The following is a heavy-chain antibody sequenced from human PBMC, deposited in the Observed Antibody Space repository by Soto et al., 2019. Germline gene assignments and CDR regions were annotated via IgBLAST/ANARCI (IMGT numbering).Heavy chain of an antibody. D-gene: IGHD3-10*01. CDR2: IDPSDSYT. V-gene: IGHV5-10-1*01. CDR1: GYSFTSYW. CDR3: ATRGITMVRGVIWINGMDV. Sequence: PGESLKISCKGSGYSFTSYWISWVRQMPGKGLEWMGRIDPSDSYTNYSPSFQGHVTISADKSISTAYLQWSSLTASDTAMYYCATRGITMVRGVIWINGMDVWGQGTTVTVSS. J-gene: IGHJ6*02.